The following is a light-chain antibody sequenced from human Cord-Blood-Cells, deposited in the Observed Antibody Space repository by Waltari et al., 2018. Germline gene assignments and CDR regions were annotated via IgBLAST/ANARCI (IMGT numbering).Light chain of an antibody. CDR1: SSDAGGYNS. CDR3: SSYTSSSTRV. J-gene: IGLJ3*02. Sequence: QSALTQPAPVSGSPGQSITISCTRTSSDAGGYNSVSWYQQHPGKAPKLMIYDVSNRPAGVSNRFSGSKSGNTASLTISGLQAEDEADYYYSSYTSSSTRVFGGGTKLTGL. V-gene: IGLV2-14*03. CDR2: DVS.